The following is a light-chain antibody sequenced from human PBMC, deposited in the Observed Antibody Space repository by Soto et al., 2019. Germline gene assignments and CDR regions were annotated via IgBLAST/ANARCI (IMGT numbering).Light chain of an antibody. Sequence: QSVLTQPPSASGTPGQRVTISCSGSSSNIGSNAVNWYQQLPGTAPKLLIYGNNQRPSRVPDRFSGSKSGTSASLGISGLQSENEANYYCAALDDSLNGHVVFGGGTKLTVL. CDR3: AALDDSLNGHVV. J-gene: IGLJ2*01. CDR1: SSNIGSNA. CDR2: GNN. V-gene: IGLV1-44*01.